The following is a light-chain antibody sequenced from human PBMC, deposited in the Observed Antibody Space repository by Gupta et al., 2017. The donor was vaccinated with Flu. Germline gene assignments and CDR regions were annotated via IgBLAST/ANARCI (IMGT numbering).Light chain of an antibody. J-gene: IGLJ1*01. CDR2: DVT. Sequence: QSXXTQPXSVSGXPGQSVTISXTGSSNDVGGSNRVSWYQQRPGKAPKLILYDVTERPSGVPDRFSGSKSGNTASLTISGLQADDEADYYCSSHAGRVTWVFGTGTTVTVL. CDR1: SNDVGGSNR. V-gene: IGLV2-11*01. CDR3: SSHAGRVTWV.